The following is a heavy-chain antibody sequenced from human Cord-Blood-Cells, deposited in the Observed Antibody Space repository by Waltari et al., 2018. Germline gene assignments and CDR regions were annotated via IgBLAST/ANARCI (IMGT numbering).Heavy chain of an antibody. D-gene: IGHD2-2*01. CDR3: ARGGVPAAPFNWFDP. V-gene: IGHV4-34*01. J-gene: IGHJ5*02. CDR1: GGSFSGYY. CDR2: INHIGST. Sequence: QVQLQQWGAGLLKPSETLSLTCAVYGGSFSGYYWSWIRQPPGKGLEWIGEINHIGSTNYNPSLKSRVTISVDTSKNQFSLKLSSVTAADTAVYYCARGGVPAAPFNWFDPWGQGTLVTVSS.